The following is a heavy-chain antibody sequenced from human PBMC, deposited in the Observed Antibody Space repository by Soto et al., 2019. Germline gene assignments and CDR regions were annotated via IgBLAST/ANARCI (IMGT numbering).Heavy chain of an antibody. CDR3: ARAYRYYYGMDV. CDR1: GYTFTSHD. CDR2: MNPNSGNT. J-gene: IGHJ6*02. V-gene: IGHV1-8*01. Sequence: ASVKVSCKASGYTFTSHDINWVRQATGQGLEWMGWMNPNSGNTGYAQKFQGRVTMTRNTSISTAYMELSSLRSEDTAVYYCARAYRYYYGMDVWGQGTTVTVSS.